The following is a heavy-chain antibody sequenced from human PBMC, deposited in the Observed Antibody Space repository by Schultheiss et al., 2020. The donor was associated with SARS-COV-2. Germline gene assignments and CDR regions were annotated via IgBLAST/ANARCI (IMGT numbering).Heavy chain of an antibody. D-gene: IGHD6-19*01. Sequence: GGSLRLSCAASGFTFSDYYMSWIRQAPGKGLEWVAVIWYDGSNKYYADSVKGRFTISRDNAKNSLYLQMNSLRDEDTAVYYCARDDHSSGWYDYYYGMDVWGQGTTVTVSS. CDR1: GFTFSDYY. V-gene: IGHV3-33*08. CDR2: IWYDGSNK. J-gene: IGHJ6*02. CDR3: ARDDHSSGWYDYYYGMDV.